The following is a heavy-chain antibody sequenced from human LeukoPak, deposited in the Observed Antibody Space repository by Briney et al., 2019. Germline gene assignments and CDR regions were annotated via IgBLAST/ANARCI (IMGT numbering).Heavy chain of an antibody. CDR1: GGSISSSSYY. CDR3: ARDGYSDSSGYDYPPSV. CDR2: MSYSGTS. D-gene: IGHD3-22*01. Sequence: PSETLSLTCTVSGGSISSSSYYWSWIRQPPGKGLEWIGYMSYSGTSSYNPSLRSRITISVDASKKQFSLKLSSVTAADTAVYYCARDGYSDSSGYDYPPSVWGQGTLVTVSS. J-gene: IGHJ4*02. V-gene: IGHV4-61*01.